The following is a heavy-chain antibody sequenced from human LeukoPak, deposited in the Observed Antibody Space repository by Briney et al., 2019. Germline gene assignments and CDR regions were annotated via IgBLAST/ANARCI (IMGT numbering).Heavy chain of an antibody. CDR1: GFTFSSYG. J-gene: IGHJ4*02. Sequence: PGGSLRLSCAASGFTFSSYGMHWVRQAPGKGLEWVAVISYDGSNKYYADSVKGRFTISRDNSKNTLYLQMNSLRAEDTAVYYCARGAMVTGFDYWGQGTLVTVSS. CDR3: ARGAMVTGFDY. D-gene: IGHD5-18*01. CDR2: ISYDGSNK. V-gene: IGHV3-30*03.